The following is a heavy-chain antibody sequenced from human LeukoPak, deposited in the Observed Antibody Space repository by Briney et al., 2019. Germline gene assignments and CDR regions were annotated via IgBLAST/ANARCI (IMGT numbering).Heavy chain of an antibody. CDR1: GFSFSSHS. Sequence: GGSLRLTCSASGFSFSSHSMNWFGQDPGKGLEWVSLISSRGWNTNYADSVRGRFTNSRDNSKNTVSLQMSSLRAEDTAIYYCVKDFGSGWIKSTYFQRWGQGTLVTVFS. V-gene: IGHV3-23*01. D-gene: IGHD1-26*01. CDR2: ISSRGWNT. CDR3: VKDFGSGWIKSTYFQR. J-gene: IGHJ1*01.